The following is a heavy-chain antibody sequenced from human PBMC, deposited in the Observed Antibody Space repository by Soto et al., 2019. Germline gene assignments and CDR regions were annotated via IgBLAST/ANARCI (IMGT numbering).Heavy chain of an antibody. J-gene: IGHJ3*02. CDR1: GFTFSNYE. D-gene: IGHD2-2*01. CDR2: ISYDGTKK. CDR3: ARGDTSSSDAFDI. Sequence: GGSLRLSCAASGFTFSNYEMHWVRQAPGKGLEWVSVISYDGTKKYYTDPVKGRFTISRDNSKNTLYLQMNSLRTEDTAVYYCARGDTSSSDAFDIWGQGTMVTVSS. V-gene: IGHV3-30-3*01.